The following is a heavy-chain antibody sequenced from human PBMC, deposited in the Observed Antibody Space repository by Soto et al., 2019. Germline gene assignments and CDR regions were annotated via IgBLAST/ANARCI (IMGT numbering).Heavy chain of an antibody. D-gene: IGHD1-1*01. CDR3: ARGTNWVVDY. Sequence: QVQLVESGGGVVQPGRSLRLSCAASGFTFSSYAMHWVRQAPGKGLEWVAVISYDGSNKYYADSVKGRFTISRDNSKNTLYLQMNSLRAEDTAVYYCARGTNWVVDYWGQGTLVTVSS. V-gene: IGHV3-30-3*01. CDR2: ISYDGSNK. CDR1: GFTFSSYA. J-gene: IGHJ4*02.